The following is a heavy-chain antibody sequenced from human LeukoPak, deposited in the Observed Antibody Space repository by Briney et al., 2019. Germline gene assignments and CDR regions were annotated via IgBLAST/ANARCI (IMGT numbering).Heavy chain of an antibody. CDR2: INHSRST. Sequence: SETLSLTCAVYGGSFSGYYWSWIRQPPGKGLEWIGEINHSRSTNYNPSLKSRVTISVDTSKNQFSLKLSSVTAADTAVYYCARDRIAARRGWFDPWGQGTLVTVSS. CDR3: ARDRIAARRGWFDP. J-gene: IGHJ5*02. V-gene: IGHV4-34*01. CDR1: GGSFSGYY. D-gene: IGHD6-6*01.